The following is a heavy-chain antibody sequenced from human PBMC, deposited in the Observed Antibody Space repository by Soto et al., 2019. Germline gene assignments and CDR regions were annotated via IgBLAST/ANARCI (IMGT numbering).Heavy chain of an antibody. J-gene: IGHJ1*01. CDR2: ISAYNGNT. V-gene: IGHV1-18*01. D-gene: IGHD2-15*01. CDR1: GGTLSGYA. Sequence: PSVKVSCKASGGTLSGYAFSWVRQAPGQGLEWMGWISAYNGNTNYAQKLQGRVTMTTDTSTSTAYMDLRSLRSDDTAVYYCAIDLVLGYCSGGSCYCAEYFQHWGKGTLVTVSS. CDR3: AIDLVLGYCSGGSCYCAEYFQH.